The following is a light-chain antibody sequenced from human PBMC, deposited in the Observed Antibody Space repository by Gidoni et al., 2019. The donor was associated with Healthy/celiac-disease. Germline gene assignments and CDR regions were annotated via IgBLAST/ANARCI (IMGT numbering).Light chain of an antibody. CDR1: QSISSY. CDR3: QQINSYTWT. V-gene: IGKV1-9*01. J-gene: IGKJ5*01. CDR2: GAS. Sequence: DIQMPQSPPSLSASVGDRVTITCRASQSISSYLTWYQQKPGKVPKLLIYGASNLQSGVPSRFSGSGSGTEFTLTISSLQPEDFATYYCQQINSYTWTFGQGTRVEIK.